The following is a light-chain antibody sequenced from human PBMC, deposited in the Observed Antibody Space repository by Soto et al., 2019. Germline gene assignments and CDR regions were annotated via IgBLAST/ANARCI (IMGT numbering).Light chain of an antibody. J-gene: IGLJ2*01. V-gene: IGLV2-11*01. CDR1: SSDVGRYNC. CDR3: CSYVGSYSVV. Sequence: QSALTQPRSVSGSPGQSVTISCTGTSSDVGRYNCVSWYQQHPGKPPKLMIYDVSERPSGVPDRFSGSKSGNTASLTISGLQADDEADYYCCSYVGSYSVVFGGGTKVTVL. CDR2: DVS.